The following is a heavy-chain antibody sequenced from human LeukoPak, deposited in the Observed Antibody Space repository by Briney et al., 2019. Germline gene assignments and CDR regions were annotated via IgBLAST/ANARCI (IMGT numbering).Heavy chain of an antibody. CDR1: GITFTSYW. CDR3: AREYSDSYGVIGHFDS. D-gene: IGHD2-21*01. CDR2: INQDGTET. Sequence: PGGSLRLSCVASGITFTSYWMSWVRQAPGKGLEWVAIINQDGTETYYVNSVKGRFTISRDNDKNSLYLQMNSLRVEDTAMYFCAREYSDSYGVIGHFDSWGQGTLVPVSS. J-gene: IGHJ4*02. V-gene: IGHV3-7*03.